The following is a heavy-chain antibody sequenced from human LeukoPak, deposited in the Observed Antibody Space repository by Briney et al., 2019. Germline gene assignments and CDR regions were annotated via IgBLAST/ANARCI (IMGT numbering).Heavy chain of an antibody. CDR3: ARDEEGVVVPAAMVAELNYYGMDA. Sequence: GGSLILSCAASGFTFSSYSMNGVREAPGKGLEWVPSISSSSSYIYYADSVKGRFTISRDNAKNSLYLQMDSLRAEDTAVYYCARDEEGVVVPAAMVAELNYYGMDAWGKGTTVTVTS. CDR2: ISSSSSYI. D-gene: IGHD2-2*01. J-gene: IGHJ6*04. CDR1: GFTFSSYS. V-gene: IGHV3-21*01.